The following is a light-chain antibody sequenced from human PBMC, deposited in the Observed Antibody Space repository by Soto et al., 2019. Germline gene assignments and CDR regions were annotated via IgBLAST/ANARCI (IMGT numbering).Light chain of an antibody. CDR1: QSGSSN. J-gene: IGKJ2*01. V-gene: IGKV3-15*01. Sequence: EIVLTQSPVTLSVSPGERATLSCRASQSGSSNLAWYQQQPGQAPRLLIYDVSIRANGIPARFTGSGSETEFTLTISSLQSDDLAGYYCHQYNSWPRTFGQWTKLEIK. CDR3: HQYNSWPRT. CDR2: DVS.